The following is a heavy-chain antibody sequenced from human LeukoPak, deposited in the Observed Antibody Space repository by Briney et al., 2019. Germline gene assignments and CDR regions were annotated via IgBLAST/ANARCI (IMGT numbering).Heavy chain of an antibody. CDR2: INPKSGGT. D-gene: IGHD2-2*01. CDR3: AREGQSREFDY. CDR1: RYSFIDYY. J-gene: IGHJ4*02. V-gene: IGHV1-2*02. Sequence: ASVKVSCKVSRYSFIDYYMHWVRQAPGQGLEWVGWINPKSGGTIYAQNFQDRVTMTRDTSISTAYMELSSLTSDDTAVYYCAREGQSREFDYWGQGTLVTVSS.